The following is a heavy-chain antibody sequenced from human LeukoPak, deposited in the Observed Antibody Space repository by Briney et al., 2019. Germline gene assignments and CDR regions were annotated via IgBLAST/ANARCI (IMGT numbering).Heavy chain of an antibody. D-gene: IGHD1-7*01. CDR2: IYTTGST. CDR3: ARVTGTTLYYYMDV. J-gene: IGHJ6*03. V-gene: IGHV4-4*07. CDR1: GGSISSYY. Sequence: SETLSLTCTVSGGSISSYYWSWIRQPAGKGLEWIGRIYTTGSTNYNPSLKSRVTMSVDASKNQFSLKLSSVTAADTAVYYCARVTGTTLYYYMDVWGKGTTVTVSS.